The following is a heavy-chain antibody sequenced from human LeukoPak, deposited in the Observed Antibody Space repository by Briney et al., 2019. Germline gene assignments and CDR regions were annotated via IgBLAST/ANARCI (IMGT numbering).Heavy chain of an antibody. CDR2: INHSGST. V-gene: IGHV4-34*01. CDR3: ARGFVAYGGKISDYFDY. CDR1: GGSFSGYY. D-gene: IGHD4-23*01. Sequence: SETLSLTCAVYGGSFSGYYWSWIRQPPGKGLEWIGEINHSGSTNYNPSLKSRVTISVDTSKNQFSLKLSSVTAADTAAYYCARGFVAYGGKISDYFDYWGQGTLVTVSS. J-gene: IGHJ4*02.